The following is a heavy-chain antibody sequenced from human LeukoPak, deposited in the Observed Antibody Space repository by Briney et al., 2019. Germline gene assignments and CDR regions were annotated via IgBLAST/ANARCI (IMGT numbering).Heavy chain of an antibody. D-gene: IGHD6-19*01. CDR2: INHSGST. Sequence: SETLSLTCAVYGGSFSGYYWSWIRQPPGKGLEWIGEINHSGSTNYNPSLKSRVTISVDTSKNQFSLKLSSVTAADTAVYYCASDLIAVARNYYDYMDVWGKGTTVTVSS. J-gene: IGHJ6*03. CDR3: ASDLIAVARNYYDYMDV. V-gene: IGHV4-34*01. CDR1: GGSFSGYY.